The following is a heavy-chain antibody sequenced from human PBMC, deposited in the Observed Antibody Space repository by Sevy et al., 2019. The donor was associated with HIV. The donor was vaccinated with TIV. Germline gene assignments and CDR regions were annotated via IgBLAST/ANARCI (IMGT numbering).Heavy chain of an antibody. CDR3: AKDQYSSSSIDELFDY. J-gene: IGHJ4*02. V-gene: IGHV1-24*01. CDR1: GYTLTELS. CDR2: FDPEDGET. D-gene: IGHD6-6*01. Sequence: ASVKVSCKVSGYTLTELSMHWVRQAPGKGLEWMGGFDPEDGETIYSQKFQGRVTMTEDTSTDTAYMELSSLRVEDTAVYYCAKDQYSSSSIDELFDYWGQGTLVTVSS.